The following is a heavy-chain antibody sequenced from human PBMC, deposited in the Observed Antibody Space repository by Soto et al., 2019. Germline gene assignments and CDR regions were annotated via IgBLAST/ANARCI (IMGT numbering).Heavy chain of an antibody. Sequence: ASVKVSFKASGYTFTSYDINWVRQATGQGLEWMGWMNPNSGNTGYAQKFQGRVTMTRNTSISTAYMELSSLRSEDTAVYYCASPGLVPAALEEAPFDYWGQGTLVTFSS. V-gene: IGHV1-8*01. CDR1: GYTFTSYD. J-gene: IGHJ4*02. CDR3: ASPGLVPAALEEAPFDY. D-gene: IGHD2-2*01. CDR2: MNPNSGNT.